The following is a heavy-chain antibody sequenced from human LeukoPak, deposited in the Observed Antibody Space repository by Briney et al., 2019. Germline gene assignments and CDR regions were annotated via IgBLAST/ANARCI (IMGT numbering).Heavy chain of an antibody. D-gene: IGHD3-22*01. CDR1: GFTFSSYA. CDR3: AKDRDYYDSSGYSPL. J-gene: IGHJ4*02. V-gene: IGHV3-23*01. CDR2: ISGSGGST. Sequence: AGGSLRLSCAASGFTFSSYAMSWVRQAPGKGLEWVSAISGSGGSTYYADSVKGRFTISRDNSKNTLYLQMNSLRAEDTAVYYCAKDRDYYDSSGYSPLWGQGTLVTVSS.